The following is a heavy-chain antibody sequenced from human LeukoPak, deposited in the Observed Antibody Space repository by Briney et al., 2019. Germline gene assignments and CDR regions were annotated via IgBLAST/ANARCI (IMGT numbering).Heavy chain of an antibody. V-gene: IGHV4-59*12. J-gene: IGHJ4*02. D-gene: IGHD4-17*01. CDR3: AREPYAYGDRGGIDY. CDR2: IYYSGST. CDR1: GGSISSYY. Sequence: SETLSLTCTVSGGSISSYYWTWIRQPPGKGLEWIGFIYYSGSTNCSPSLKSRVTMSVDTSKNQFSLKLSSVTAADTAVYYCAREPYAYGDRGGIDYWGQGTLVTVSS.